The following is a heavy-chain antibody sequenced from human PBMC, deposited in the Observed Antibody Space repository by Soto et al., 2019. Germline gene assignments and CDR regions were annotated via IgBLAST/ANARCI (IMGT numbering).Heavy chain of an antibody. J-gene: IGHJ5*02. V-gene: IGHV1-2*04. CDR1: GYTFSGYY. Sequence: VPVKVSCKASGYTFSGYYMHWVRQAPGQGLEWMGWINPNSGGTNYAQKFQGWVTMTRDTSISTAYMELSRLRSDDTAVYYCARGGFSHQLLLDKGFDLWGQGTLVTVSS. D-gene: IGHD2-15*01. CDR2: INPNSGGT. CDR3: ARGGFSHQLLLDKGFDL.